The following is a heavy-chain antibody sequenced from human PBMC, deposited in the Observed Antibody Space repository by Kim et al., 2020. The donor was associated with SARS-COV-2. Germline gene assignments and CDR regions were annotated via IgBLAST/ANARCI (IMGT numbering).Heavy chain of an antibody. CDR3: ARDGPRVWSDRIDY. V-gene: IGHV4-34*01. Sequence: SETLSLTCAVYGGSFSGYYWSWIRQPPGKGLEWIGEINHSGSTNYNPSLKSRVTISVDTSKNQFSLKLSSVTAADTAVYYCARDGPRVWSDRIDYLGQGT. CDR1: GGSFSGYY. D-gene: IGHD3-3*01. J-gene: IGHJ4*02. CDR2: INHSGST.